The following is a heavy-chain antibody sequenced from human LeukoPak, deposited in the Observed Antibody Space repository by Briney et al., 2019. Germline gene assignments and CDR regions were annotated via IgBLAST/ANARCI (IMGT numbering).Heavy chain of an antibody. J-gene: IGHJ6*03. CDR1: GFTFSRYW. V-gene: IGHV3-7*01. Sequence: GGSLRLSCAASGFTFSRYWMSWVRQAPEKGLEWVANIKEDGSEKNYVDSVKGRFTISRDNAKNSLYLQMNSLRAEDTAVYYCAKDGGHCSSTSCYDSYYYYMDVWGKGTTVTISS. D-gene: IGHD2-2*01. CDR3: AKDGGHCSSTSCYDSYYYYMDV. CDR2: IKEDGSEK.